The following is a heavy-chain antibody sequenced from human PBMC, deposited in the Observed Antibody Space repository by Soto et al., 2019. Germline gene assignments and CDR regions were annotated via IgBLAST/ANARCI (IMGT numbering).Heavy chain of an antibody. CDR3: ARGKSAAGTGTAFDY. D-gene: IGHD6-13*01. V-gene: IGHV1-69*13. Sequence: ASVKVSCKASGGTFSSYAISWVRQAPGQGLEWMGGIIPIFGTANYAQKFQGRVTITADESTSTAYMELSSLRSEDTAVYYCARGKSAAGTGTAFDYWGQGTLVTVSS. CDR1: GGTFSSYA. J-gene: IGHJ4*02. CDR2: IIPIFGTA.